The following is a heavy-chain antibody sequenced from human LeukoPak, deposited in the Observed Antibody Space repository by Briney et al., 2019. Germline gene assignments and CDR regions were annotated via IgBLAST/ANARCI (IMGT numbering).Heavy chain of an antibody. J-gene: IGHJ4*02. Sequence: PGGSLRLSCAASGFTFSDYYMSWIRQAPGRGLEWVSSISSSSSYIYYADSVKGRFTISRDNAKNSLYLQMNSLRAEDTAVYYCARDLWGYSLFDYWGQGTLVTVSS. CDR2: ISSSSSYI. CDR1: GFTFSDYY. CDR3: ARDLWGYSLFDY. V-gene: IGHV3-11*06. D-gene: IGHD7-27*01.